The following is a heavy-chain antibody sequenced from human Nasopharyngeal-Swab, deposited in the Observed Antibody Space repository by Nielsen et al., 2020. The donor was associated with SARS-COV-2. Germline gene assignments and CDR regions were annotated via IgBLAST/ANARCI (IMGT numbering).Heavy chain of an antibody. J-gene: IGHJ6*03. V-gene: IGHV4-34*01. CDR2: INHSGST. CDR3: ARCFCPWKAAARWYYMDV. Sequence: RQAPGKGLEWIGEINHSGSTNYNPSLKSRVTISVDTSKNQFSLKLTSVTAADTAVYYYARCFCPWKAAARWYYMDVWGKGTTVTVSS. D-gene: IGHD6-13*01.